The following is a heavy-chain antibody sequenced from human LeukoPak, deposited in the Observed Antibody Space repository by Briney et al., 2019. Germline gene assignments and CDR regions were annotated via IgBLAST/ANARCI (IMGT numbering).Heavy chain of an antibody. Sequence: GASVKVSCKDSGYTFTGYYMHWVRHAPGQGLEWMGWITPNSGGTNYIQKFQGRVTVNRDTSISTACMELSRLRSDDTAVYCCARAVPGILNAFDIWGQGTMVTVSS. D-gene: IGHD1-14*01. CDR2: ITPNSGGT. V-gene: IGHV1-2*02. CDR1: GYTFTGYY. CDR3: ARAVPGILNAFDI. J-gene: IGHJ3*02.